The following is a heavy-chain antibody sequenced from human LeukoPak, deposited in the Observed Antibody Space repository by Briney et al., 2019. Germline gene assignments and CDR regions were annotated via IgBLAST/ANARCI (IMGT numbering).Heavy chain of an antibody. J-gene: IGHJ4*02. V-gene: IGHV3-30*04. CDR1: GFTFSSYA. Sequence: QAGGSLRLSCAASGFTFSSYAMDWVRQAPGKGLEWVAVISYDGKSKYYADSVKGRFTVSRDNSKHTLYLQMDSLSADDTAVYYCARDGINMIIAEYNFDYWGPGTLDTVSS. CDR3: ARDGINMIIAEYNFDY. CDR2: ISYDGKSK. D-gene: IGHD3-22*01.